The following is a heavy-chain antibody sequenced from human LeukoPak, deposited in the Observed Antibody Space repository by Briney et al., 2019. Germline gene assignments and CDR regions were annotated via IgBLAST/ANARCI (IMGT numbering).Heavy chain of an antibody. Sequence: SETLSLTCDVFGQSFSSYSWAWTWIRQTPGEGLEWIGGIIESDARNASYNPSLESRVSIEMDTSKKQFSLTLTSMTAADTAIYYCARGRYPPRRFFDVWGRGTLVTVSS. J-gene: IGHJ2*01. CDR1: GQSFSSYS. CDR2: IIESDARNA. D-gene: IGHD3-16*02. CDR3: ARGRYPPRRFFDV. V-gene: IGHV4-34*01.